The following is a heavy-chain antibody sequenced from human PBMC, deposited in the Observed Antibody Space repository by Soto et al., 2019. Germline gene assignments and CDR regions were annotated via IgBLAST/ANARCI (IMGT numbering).Heavy chain of an antibody. CDR2: IVVGSGNT. Sequence: EASVKVSCKASGFTFTSSAVTWVRQARGQSLEWIGWIVVGSGNTNYAQKFQERVTITRDMSTSTAYMELSSLRSEDTAVYYCAAGFIDCSSTSCDGGSYYYGMDVWGQGTTVPVSS. D-gene: IGHD2-2*01. CDR1: GFTFTSSA. CDR3: AAGFIDCSSTSCDGGSYYYGMDV. V-gene: IGHV1-58*01. J-gene: IGHJ6*02.